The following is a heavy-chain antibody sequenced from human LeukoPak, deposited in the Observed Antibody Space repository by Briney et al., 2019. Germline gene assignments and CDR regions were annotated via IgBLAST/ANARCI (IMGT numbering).Heavy chain of an antibody. V-gene: IGHV1-2*02. CDR3: APYPRFYGDYIPDY. CDR1: GYTFSTYY. CDR2: INPNSGGT. Sequence: ASVKVSCKASGYTFSTYYMDWVRQAPGQGLEWMGWINPNSGGTNYAQKFQGRVTMTRDTSISTAYMELSRLRSDDTAVYYCAPYPRFYGDYIPDYWGQGTLVTVSS. J-gene: IGHJ4*02. D-gene: IGHD4-17*01.